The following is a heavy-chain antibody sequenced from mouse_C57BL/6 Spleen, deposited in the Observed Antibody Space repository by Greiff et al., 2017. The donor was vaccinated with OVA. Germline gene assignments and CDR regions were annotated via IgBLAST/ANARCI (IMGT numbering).Heavy chain of an antibody. CDR1: GYTFTEYT. V-gene: IGHV1-62-2*01. D-gene: IGHD2-2*01. J-gene: IGHJ3*01. CDR2: FYPGSGSI. Sequence: VQLVESGAELVKPGASVKLSCKASGYTFTEYTIHWVKQRSGQGLEWIGWFYPGSGSIKYNEKFKDKATLTADKSSSTVYMELSRLTSEDSAVYFCARHEERGYGYDWDWFAYWGQGTLVTVSA. CDR3: ARHEERGYGYDWDWFAY.